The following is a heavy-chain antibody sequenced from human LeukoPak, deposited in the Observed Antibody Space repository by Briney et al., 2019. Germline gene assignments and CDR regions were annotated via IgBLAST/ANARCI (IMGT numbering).Heavy chain of an antibody. V-gene: IGHV4-39*07. CDR2: IYYSGST. D-gene: IGHD2-15*01. CDR1: GGSISSSSYY. J-gene: IGHJ4*02. CDR3: ARGHWWDY. Sequence: PSETLSLTCTVSGGSISSSSYYWGWIRQPPGKGLEWIGSIYYSGSTYYNPSLKSRVTISVDTSKNQFSLKLSSVTAADTAVYYCARGHWWDYWGQGTLVTVSS.